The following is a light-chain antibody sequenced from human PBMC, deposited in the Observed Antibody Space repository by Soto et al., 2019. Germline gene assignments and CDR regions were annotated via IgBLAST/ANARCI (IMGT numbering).Light chain of an antibody. CDR2: LGS. CDR3: MQARPTPHT. CDR1: QSLLHSNGYNY. J-gene: IGKJ4*02. Sequence: DIVMTQSPLSLPVTPGEPASISCRSSQSLLHSNGYNYLDWYLQKPGQSPQLLIYLGSNRASGVPDRFSGSGSGTDFTLKISSVEADDVGVYYCMQARPTPHTFGDGTKVEIK. V-gene: IGKV2-28*01.